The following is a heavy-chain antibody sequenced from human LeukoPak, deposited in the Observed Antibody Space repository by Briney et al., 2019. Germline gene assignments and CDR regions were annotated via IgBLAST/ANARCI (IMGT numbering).Heavy chain of an antibody. CDR1: GGSISSDGYY. CDR3: ARVNYGSATKEDY. CDR2: IYYSGSA. Sequence: SETLSLTCTVSGGSISSDGYYWSWIHQHPGKGLEWIGYIYYSGSAYYNPSLKSRVTISVDTSENQFSLKLSSVTAADTAVYYCARVNYGSATKEDYWGQGTLVTVSS. V-gene: IGHV4-31*03. J-gene: IGHJ4*02. D-gene: IGHD3-10*01.